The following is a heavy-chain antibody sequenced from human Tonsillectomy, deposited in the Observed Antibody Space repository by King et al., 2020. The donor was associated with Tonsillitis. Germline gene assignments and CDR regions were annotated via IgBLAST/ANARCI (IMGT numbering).Heavy chain of an antibody. J-gene: IGHJ4*02. CDR1: GITFSSYA. CDR2: ISFDGSNK. Sequence: VQLVESGGGVVQPGRSLRLSCAASGITFSSYAMHWVRQAPGKGLEWVAVISFDGSNKFYADSVKGRFTISRDNSKNTLSLHMNTLRGEDTAVYYCARSIAVADPFDYWGQGPWSPSPQ. D-gene: IGHD6-19*01. V-gene: IGHV3-30*04. CDR3: ARSIAVADPFDY.